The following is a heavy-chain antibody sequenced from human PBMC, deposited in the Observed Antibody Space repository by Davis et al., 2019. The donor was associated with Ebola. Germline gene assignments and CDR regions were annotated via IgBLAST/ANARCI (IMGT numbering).Heavy chain of an antibody. J-gene: IGHJ5*02. CDR2: INHSGST. Sequence: SETLSLTCAVYGGSFSGYYWSWIRQPPGKGLEWIGEINHSGSTNYNPSLKSRVTISIDTSKNQFSLKLSSVTAADTAVYYCARGRYSITIFGVVIGRWFDPWGQGTLVTVSS. D-gene: IGHD3-3*01. V-gene: IGHV4-34*01. CDR3: ARGRYSITIFGVVIGRWFDP. CDR1: GGSFSGYY.